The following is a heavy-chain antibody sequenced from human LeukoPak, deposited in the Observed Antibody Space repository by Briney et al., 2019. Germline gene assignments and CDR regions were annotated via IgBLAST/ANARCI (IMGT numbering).Heavy chain of an antibody. D-gene: IGHD6-19*01. CDR2: INHSGST. Sequence: PSETLSLTCAVYGGSFSGYYWSWIRQPPGKGLEWIGEINHSGSTNYNPSLKSRVTISVDTSKNQFSLKVSSVTAADTAVYYCAKLVSSGWYYDYWGQGTLVTVSS. V-gene: IGHV4-34*01. J-gene: IGHJ4*02. CDR3: AKLVSSGWYYDY. CDR1: GGSFSGYY.